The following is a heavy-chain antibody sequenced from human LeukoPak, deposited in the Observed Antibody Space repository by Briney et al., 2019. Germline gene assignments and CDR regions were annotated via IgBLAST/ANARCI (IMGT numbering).Heavy chain of an antibody. CDR1: GGSISSSNW. D-gene: IGHD2-2*01. CDR2: IYHSGST. J-gene: IGHJ6*02. V-gene: IGHV4-4*02. CDR3: ARDRIYCSSTSCYGMDV. Sequence: SETPSLTCAVSGGSISSSNWWSWVRQPPGKGLEWIGEIYHSGSTNYNPSLKSRVTISVDKSKNEFSLKLSSVTAADTAVYYSARDRIYCSSTSCYGMDVWGQGTTVTVSS.